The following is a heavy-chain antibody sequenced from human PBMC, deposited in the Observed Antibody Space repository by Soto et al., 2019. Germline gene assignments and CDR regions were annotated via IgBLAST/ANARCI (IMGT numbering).Heavy chain of an antibody. CDR2: IYYSGST. CDR1: GGSISSGDYY. D-gene: IGHD3-16*01. CDR3: ARTIPPFEGGAFFDY. Sequence: QVQLQESGPGLVKPSQTLSLTCTVSGGSISSGDYYWSWIRQPPGKGLEWIGYIYYSGSTSYNTYRRSRVTISVDTSKNQFNRNLSSVAAADTAVYCCARTIPPFEGGAFFDYWGQGSLVTVS. J-gene: IGHJ4*02. V-gene: IGHV4-30-4*01.